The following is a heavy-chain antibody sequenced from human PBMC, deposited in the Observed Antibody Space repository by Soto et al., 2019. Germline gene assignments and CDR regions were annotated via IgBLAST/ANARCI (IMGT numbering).Heavy chain of an antibody. CDR2: ITGSGGST. Sequence: EVQLLGSGGCLVQPGGSLRLSCAAPGFSFSSYDMSWVRQAPGKVLAWVSAITGSGGSTYYADSEKGRLTISRDNSKNTLYLKMNSLRAEDTAVYYCAEFGVPYELGSFDLWGRGTLVTV. D-gene: IGHD3-3*01. J-gene: IGHJ2*01. CDR1: GFSFSSYD. V-gene: IGHV3-23*01. CDR3: AEFGVPYELGSFDL.